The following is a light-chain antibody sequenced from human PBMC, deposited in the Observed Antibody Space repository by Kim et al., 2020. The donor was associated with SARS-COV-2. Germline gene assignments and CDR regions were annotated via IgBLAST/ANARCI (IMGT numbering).Light chain of an antibody. CDR2: GKN. CDR1: SLRSYY. V-gene: IGLV3-19*01. J-gene: IGLJ2*01. CDR3: NSRDSSGNHVA. Sequence: SELTQDPAVSVALGQTVRITCQGDSLRSYYASWYQQKPGQAPVLVIYGKNNRPSGIPDRFSGSSSGNTASLTITGAQAEDEADYYCNSRDSSGNHVAFGG.